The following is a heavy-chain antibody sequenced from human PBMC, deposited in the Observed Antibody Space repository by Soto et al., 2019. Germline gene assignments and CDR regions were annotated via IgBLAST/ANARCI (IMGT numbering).Heavy chain of an antibody. CDR3: ARHSEGGTWNWGNYFDY. CDR2: IFYRGST. J-gene: IGHJ4*02. Sequence: PSETLSLTCSVSGGSICRRPYYGGWIRQPPGKGLEYIGSIFYRGSTFYNTSLKSRVTLDVDTSKNQFSLRLSSVTATDTAVYFCARHSEGGTWNWGNYFDYWGQGALVTVS. V-gene: IGHV4-39*01. CDR1: GGSICRRPYY. D-gene: IGHD1-7*01.